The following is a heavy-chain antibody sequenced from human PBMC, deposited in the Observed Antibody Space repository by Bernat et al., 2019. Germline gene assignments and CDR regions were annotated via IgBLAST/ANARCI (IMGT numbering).Heavy chain of an antibody. CDR2: IYYSGST. CDR3: ARLGETATTFDY. Sequence: QLQLQESGPGLVKPSETPSLTCTVSGGSISSSSYYWGWIRQPPGKGLEWIGSIYYSGSTYYNPSLKSRVTISVDTSKNQFSLKLSSVTAADTAVYYCARLGETATTFDYWGQGTLVTVSS. D-gene: IGHD5-24*01. J-gene: IGHJ4*02. CDR1: GGSISSSSYY. V-gene: IGHV4-39*01.